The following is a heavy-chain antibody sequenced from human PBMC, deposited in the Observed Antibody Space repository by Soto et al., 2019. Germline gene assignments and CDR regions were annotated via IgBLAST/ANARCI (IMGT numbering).Heavy chain of an antibody. CDR3: AKDGGSGYCSSTSCYFYFDY. CDR2: ISYDGSNK. Sequence: PGGSLRLSCAASGFTFSSYGMHWVRQAPGKGLEWVAVISYDGSNKYYADSVKGRFTISRDNSKNTLYLQMNSLRAEDTAVYYCAKDGGSGYCSSTSCYFYFDYWGQGALVTVSS. CDR1: GFTFSSYG. D-gene: IGHD2-2*01. V-gene: IGHV3-30*18. J-gene: IGHJ4*02.